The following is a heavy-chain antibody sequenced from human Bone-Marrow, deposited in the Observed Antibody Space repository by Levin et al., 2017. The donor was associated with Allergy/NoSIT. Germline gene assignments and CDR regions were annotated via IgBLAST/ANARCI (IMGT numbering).Heavy chain of an antibody. V-gene: IGHV1-69*06. J-gene: IGHJ3*01. D-gene: IGHD4-11*01. CDR2: IIPIFDKT. CDR1: GDTFSSHT. Sequence: SVKVSCKASGDTFSSHTISWVRQAPGQGLEWMGGIIPIFDKTNYAQSFQGRVTITADKSTSTAYMELAGLRSEDTAIYYCTRDRSNYDAFAFWGQGTVVTVSS. CDR3: TRDRSNYDAFAF.